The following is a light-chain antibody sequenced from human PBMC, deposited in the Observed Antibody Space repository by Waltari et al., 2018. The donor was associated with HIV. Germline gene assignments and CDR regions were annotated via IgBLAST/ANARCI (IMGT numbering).Light chain of an antibody. J-gene: IGLJ2*01. V-gene: IGLV1-47*01. Sequence: QSVLAQPRSVSGTPGQRVNISCSGSSSNVRNNYVYWYQQVPGVAPKLLIYRHTQRPSGVPDRFSGSKSGASASLAISGLRTEDEAEYYCAAWDDRLSGRLFGGGTKVTVL. CDR3: AAWDDRLSGRL. CDR1: SSNVRNNY. CDR2: RHT.